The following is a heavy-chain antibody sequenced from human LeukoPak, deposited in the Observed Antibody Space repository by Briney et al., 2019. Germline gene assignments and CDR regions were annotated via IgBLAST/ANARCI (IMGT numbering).Heavy chain of an antibody. Sequence: SETLSLTCTVSGGSISSHYWGWIRQPPGKGLEWIGYIYYSGSTNYNPSLKSRVTISVDTSKNQFSLKLSSVTAADTAVYYCARVHTIFGVVDYWGQGTLVTVSS. D-gene: IGHD3-3*01. J-gene: IGHJ4*02. CDR1: GGSISSHY. CDR3: ARVHTIFGVVDY. V-gene: IGHV4-59*11. CDR2: IYYSGST.